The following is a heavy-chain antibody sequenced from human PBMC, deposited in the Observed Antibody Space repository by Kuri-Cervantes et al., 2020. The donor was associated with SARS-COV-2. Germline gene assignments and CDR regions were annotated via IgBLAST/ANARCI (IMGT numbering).Heavy chain of an antibody. Sequence: GGSLRLSCAASGFTFDDYGMSWVRQAPGKGLEWVSGINWNGGSTGYADSVKGRFTISRDNAKNSLYLQMNSLRGEDTALYYCVRALGAAEADFWGRGTLVTVSS. CDR1: GFTFDDYG. CDR2: INWNGGST. J-gene: IGHJ4*02. CDR3: VRALGAAEADF. V-gene: IGHV3-20*04. D-gene: IGHD1-26*01.